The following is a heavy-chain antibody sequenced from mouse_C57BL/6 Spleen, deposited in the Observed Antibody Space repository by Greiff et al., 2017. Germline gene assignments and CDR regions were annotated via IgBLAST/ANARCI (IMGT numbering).Heavy chain of an antibody. CDR3: TRVYGNYEGYYAMDY. V-gene: IGHV5-9-1*02. J-gene: IGHJ4*01. CDR2: ISSGGDYI. CDR1: GFTFSSYA. D-gene: IGHD2-1*01. Sequence: DVMLVESGEGLVKPGGSLKLSCAASGFTFSSYAMSWVRQTPEKRLEWVAYISSGGDYIYYADTVKGRFTISRDNARNTLYLQMSSLKSEDTAMYYCTRVYGNYEGYYAMDYWGQGTSVTVSS.